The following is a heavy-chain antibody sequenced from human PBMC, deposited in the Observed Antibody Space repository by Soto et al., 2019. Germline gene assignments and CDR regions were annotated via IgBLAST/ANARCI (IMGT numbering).Heavy chain of an antibody. V-gene: IGHV5-51*01. D-gene: IGHD2-15*01. CDR2: IYPGDSDT. CDR1: GYRFTSYW. J-gene: IGHJ6*02. CDR3: ARRTLGYCSGGSCYSYGMDV. Sequence: PRESLKISCKGSGYRFTSYWIGWVRQMPGKGLEWMGTIYPGDSDTRYSPSFQGQVTISADKSISTAYLQWSSLKASDTAMYYCARRTLGYCSGGSCYSYGMDVWGQGTTVTVSS.